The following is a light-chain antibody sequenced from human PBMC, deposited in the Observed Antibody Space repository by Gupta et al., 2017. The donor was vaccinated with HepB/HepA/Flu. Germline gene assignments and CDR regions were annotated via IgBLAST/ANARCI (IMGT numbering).Light chain of an antibody. J-gene: IGLJ2*01. CDR3: LLYMGSGTVV. CDR2: STN. Sequence: QTVVTQEPSFSVSPGGTVTLTCGLSSGSVSTSYYPSWYQQTPGQAPRTLIYSTNTRSAGVPDRFSGSIRGNKAALTITGAQADDESDYYCLLYMGSGTVVFGGGTKLTVL. CDR1: SGSVSTSYY. V-gene: IGLV8-61*01.